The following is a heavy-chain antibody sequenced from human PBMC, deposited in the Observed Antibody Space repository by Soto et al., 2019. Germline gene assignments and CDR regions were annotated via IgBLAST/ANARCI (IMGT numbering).Heavy chain of an antibody. CDR1: GGSISSYY. J-gene: IGHJ3*02. CDR3: ARSRGDSGWYKDAFDI. V-gene: IGHV4-59*12. Sequence: SETLSLTCTVSGGSISSYYWSWIRQPPGKGLEWIGYIYYSGSTNYNPSLKSRVTISVDTSKNQFSLKLSSVTAADTAVYYCARSRGDSGWYKDAFDIWGQGTMVTVSS. CDR2: IYYSGST. D-gene: IGHD6-19*01.